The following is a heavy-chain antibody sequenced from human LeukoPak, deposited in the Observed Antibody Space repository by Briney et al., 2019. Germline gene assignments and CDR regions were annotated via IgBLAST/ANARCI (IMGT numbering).Heavy chain of an antibody. CDR2: ISAYNGNT. D-gene: IGHD4-11*01. J-gene: IGHJ6*03. V-gene: IGHV1-18*01. CDR3: ARDTGYMDV. CDR1: DYTFTNYA. Sequence: GASVKVSCTASDYTFTNYAISWVRQAPGQGLEWMGWISAYNGNTNYALNLQGRVTMTTDTSTSTAYMELRSLRSDDTAVYYCARDTGYMDVWGKGTTVTVSS.